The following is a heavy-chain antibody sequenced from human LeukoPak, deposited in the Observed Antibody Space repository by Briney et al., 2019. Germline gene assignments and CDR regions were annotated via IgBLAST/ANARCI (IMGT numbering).Heavy chain of an antibody. Sequence: GGSLRLSCAASGFIFSHYGMHWVRQAPGKGLEWVAVIWSDGSNRFYAGSVKGRFTISRDNSQNTVFLQMNSPRVDDTAMYYCARDAQRGFDYSNSLEYWGHGTLVTVSS. J-gene: IGHJ4*01. CDR1: GFIFSHYG. CDR2: IWSDGSNR. D-gene: IGHD4-11*01. V-gene: IGHV3-33*01. CDR3: ARDAQRGFDYSNSLEY.